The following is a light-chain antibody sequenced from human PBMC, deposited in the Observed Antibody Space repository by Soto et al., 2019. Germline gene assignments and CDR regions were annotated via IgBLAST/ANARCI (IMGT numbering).Light chain of an antibody. CDR2: EVN. J-gene: IGLJ1*01. CDR3: CSYTKSATRV. CDR1: SSDIGAYDH. Sequence: QSALTQPASVSGSPGQSIAISCTGTSSDIGAYDHVSWYQHHPGKAPKLIISEVNNRPSGVSTRFSGSKSDCTASLTISGLPAEDEADYYCCSYTKSATRVFGTWTKVTVL. V-gene: IGLV2-14*01.